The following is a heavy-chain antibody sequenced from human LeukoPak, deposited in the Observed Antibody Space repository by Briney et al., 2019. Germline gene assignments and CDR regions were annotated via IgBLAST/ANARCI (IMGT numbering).Heavy chain of an antibody. CDR1: GYTFTGYY. V-gene: IGHV1-2*02. CDR2: INPNSGGT. J-gene: IGHJ6*03. CDR3: AKGYSSRSMDV. Sequence: APVKVSCKASGYTFTGYYMHWVRQAPGQGLEWMGWINPNSGGTKYAQKFQGRVTMTRDTSISTAYMELSRLRSDDTAVYYCAKGYSSRSMDVWGKGTTVTISS. D-gene: IGHD6-19*01.